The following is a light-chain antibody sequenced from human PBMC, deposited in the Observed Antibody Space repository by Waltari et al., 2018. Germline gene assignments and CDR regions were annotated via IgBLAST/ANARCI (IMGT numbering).Light chain of an antibody. CDR1: SSDVGFYNY. J-gene: IGLJ3*02. CDR3: NSYAGSSSWV. CDR2: DVS. V-gene: IGLV2-14*01. Sequence: QSALTQPASVSGSPGQSITISCTGTSSDVGFYNYVSWYQQHPGKAPNLMIYDVSERPSGFSNRFSCSKSGNTASLTISGLQAEDEAYYYCNSYAGSSSWVFGGGTKLTVL.